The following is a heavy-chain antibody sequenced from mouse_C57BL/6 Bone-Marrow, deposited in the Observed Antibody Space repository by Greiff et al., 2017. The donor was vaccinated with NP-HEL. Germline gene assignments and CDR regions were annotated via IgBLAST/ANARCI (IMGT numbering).Heavy chain of an antibody. J-gene: IGHJ4*01. CDR2: IYPGDGDT. CDR3: ARYGSYDAMDY. V-gene: IGHV1-82*01. D-gene: IGHD1-1*01. Sequence: QVQLQQSGPELVKPGASVKISCKASGYAFSSSWMNWVKQRPGKGLEWIGRIYPGDGDTNYNGKFKGKATLTADKSSSTAYMQLSSLTSEDSAVYFCARYGSYDAMDYWGQGTSVTVSS. CDR1: GYAFSSSW.